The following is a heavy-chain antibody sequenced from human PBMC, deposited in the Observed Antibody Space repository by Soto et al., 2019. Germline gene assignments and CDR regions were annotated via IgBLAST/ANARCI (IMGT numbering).Heavy chain of an antibody. CDR1: GFTFSDYY. Sequence: VGSLRLSCAASGFTFSDYYMSWIRQAPGKGLEWVSYISSSGSTIYYADSVKGRFTISRDNAKNSLYLQMNSLRAEDTAVYYCAKVDTIFGVVQDYWGQGTLVTVSS. D-gene: IGHD3-3*01. CDR3: AKVDTIFGVVQDY. J-gene: IGHJ4*02. V-gene: IGHV3-11*01. CDR2: ISSSGSTI.